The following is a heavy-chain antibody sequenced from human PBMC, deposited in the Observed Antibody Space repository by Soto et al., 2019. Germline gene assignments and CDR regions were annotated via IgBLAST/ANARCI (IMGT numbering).Heavy chain of an antibody. CDR3: ARASRDDDGSKDYYYGMDV. CDR2: IIPIFGTA. J-gene: IGHJ6*02. Sequence: QVQLVQSGAEVKKPGSSVKVSCKASGGTFSSYAISWVRQAPGQGLEWMGGIIPIFGTANYAQKFQGRVTITADESTSTAYMELSSLRSEDTAVYYCARASRDDDGSKDYYYGMDVWGQGTTVTVSS. V-gene: IGHV1-69*12. D-gene: IGHD2-2*01. CDR1: GGTFSSYA.